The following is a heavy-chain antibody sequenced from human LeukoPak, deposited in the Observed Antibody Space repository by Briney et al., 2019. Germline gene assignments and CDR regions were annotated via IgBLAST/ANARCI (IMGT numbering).Heavy chain of an antibody. Sequence: PSETLSLTCSVAGASIRSDYWSCMRQPAGKGLEGIGRIYGSGSTNYNPSFKGRVTVSLDTSKNQFSLNVTSVTAADTAVYYCAKSAMAGGNWFDPWGQGTLVTVSS. CDR2: IYGSGST. V-gene: IGHV4-4*07. J-gene: IGHJ5*02. CDR1: GASIRSDY. CDR3: AKSAMAGGNWFDP. D-gene: IGHD2-15*01.